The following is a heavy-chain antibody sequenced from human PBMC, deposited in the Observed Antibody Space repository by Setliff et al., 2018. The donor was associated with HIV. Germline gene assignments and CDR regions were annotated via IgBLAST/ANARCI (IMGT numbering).Heavy chain of an antibody. CDR3: ARMYSGYDWSPAGARTRYFDY. Sequence: PSETLSLTCAVSGYSISSGYYWGWIRQPPGKGLEWIGSIYHSGSTYYNPSLKSRVTISVDTSKNQFSLQLCSVTAADTAVYYCARMYSGYDWSPAGARTRYFDYWGQGTLVTAPQ. J-gene: IGHJ4*02. V-gene: IGHV4-38-2*01. D-gene: IGHD5-12*01. CDR1: GYSISSGYY. CDR2: IYHSGST.